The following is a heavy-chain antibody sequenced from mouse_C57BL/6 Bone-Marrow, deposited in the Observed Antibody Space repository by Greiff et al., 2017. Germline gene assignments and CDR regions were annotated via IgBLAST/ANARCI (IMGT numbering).Heavy chain of an antibody. J-gene: IGHJ1*03. Sequence: DVMLVESGGGLVKPGGSLKLSCAASGFTFSSYAMSWVRQTPEKRLEWVATISDGGSYTYYPDNVKGRFTISRDNAKNNLYLQMSHLKSEDTAMYYCASALWHWYFDVWGTGTAVTVSS. CDR2: ISDGGSYT. CDR3: ASALWHWYFDV. D-gene: IGHD1-1*01. V-gene: IGHV5-4*03. CDR1: GFTFSSYA.